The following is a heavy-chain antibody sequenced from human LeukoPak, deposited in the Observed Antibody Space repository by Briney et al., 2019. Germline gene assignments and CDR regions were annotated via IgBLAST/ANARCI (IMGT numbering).Heavy chain of an antibody. CDR1: GYTFTGYY. CDR3: ASLSGSYKGLISDY. D-gene: IGHD1-26*01. J-gene: IGHJ4*02. Sequence: ASVKVSCKASGYTFTGYYMHWVRQAPGQGLEWMGRIIPILGIANYAQKFQGRVTITADKSTSTAYMELSSLRSEDTAVYYCASLSGSYKGLISDYWGQGTLVTVSS. CDR2: IIPILGIA. V-gene: IGHV1-69*02.